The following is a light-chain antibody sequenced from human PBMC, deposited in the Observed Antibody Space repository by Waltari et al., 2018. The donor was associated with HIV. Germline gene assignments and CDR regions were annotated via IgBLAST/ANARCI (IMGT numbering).Light chain of an antibody. V-gene: IGLV2-14*01. CDR1: SSDVGGYNY. CDR3: SSYTSSNTLVV. CDR2: EVS. Sequence: QSALTQPASVSGSPGQSITISCTGTSSDVGGYNYVSWYQQHPGKAPKRMIYEVSNRPSGVSNRFSGSKSGNTASLTSSGLQAEDEADYYCSSYTSSNTLVVFGGGTKLTVL. J-gene: IGLJ2*01.